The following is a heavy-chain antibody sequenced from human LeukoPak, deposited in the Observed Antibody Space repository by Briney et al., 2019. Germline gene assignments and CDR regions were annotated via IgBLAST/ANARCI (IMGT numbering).Heavy chain of an antibody. D-gene: IGHD2-8*01. Sequence: GGSLRLSWAAAGFTFSSDCMSWVRQAPGKGLEWVLFISSSVGSTYQADSGEGRLTISRDNSRTTLYLQMNTLRAEETAVYYCAKGGSAYCTNGVCSPRVVAAIDYWGQGTLVTVSS. J-gene: IGHJ4*02. CDR3: AKGGSAYCTNGVCSPRVVAAIDY. CDR1: GFTFSSDC. V-gene: IGHV3-23*01. CDR2: ISSSVGST.